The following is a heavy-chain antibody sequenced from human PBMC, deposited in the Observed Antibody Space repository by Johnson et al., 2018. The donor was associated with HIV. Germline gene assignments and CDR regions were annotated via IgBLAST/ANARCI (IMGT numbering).Heavy chain of an antibody. CDR1: GFTFSCYD. J-gene: IGHJ3*02. Sequence: VQLVESGGGLVQPGGSLRLSCAASGFTFSCYDMHWVRQATGKGLERVSYIRSSGSIIYYADSVKGRFTISRDNAKNSLYLQMDSLRAEDTAVYYCARGRLNHFPDAFDIWGQGTMVTVSS. CDR2: IRSSGSII. CDR3: ARGRLNHFPDAFDI. D-gene: IGHD3-16*01. V-gene: IGHV3-48*03.